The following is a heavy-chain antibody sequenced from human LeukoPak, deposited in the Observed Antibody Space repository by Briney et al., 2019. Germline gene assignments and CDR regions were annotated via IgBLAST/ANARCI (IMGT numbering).Heavy chain of an antibody. Sequence: GGSLRLSCAASGFTLSNFAMHWVRQATGKGLEWVSAIGTAGDTFYPGSVKGRFTISRENAKNSLYLQMNNLRAEDTAVYYCARQVTPHGNFDYWGQGTLVTVSS. CDR3: ARQVTPHGNFDY. J-gene: IGHJ4*02. CDR1: GFTLSNFA. D-gene: IGHD1-26*01. V-gene: IGHV3-13*01. CDR2: IGTAGDT.